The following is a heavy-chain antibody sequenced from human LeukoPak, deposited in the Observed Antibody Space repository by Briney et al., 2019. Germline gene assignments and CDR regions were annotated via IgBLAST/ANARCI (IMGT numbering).Heavy chain of an antibody. CDR1: GGSISSYY. D-gene: IGHD3-10*01. J-gene: IGHJ6*03. CDR3: ARVGEYYYGSGSLWKEAHYYYYMDV. Sequence: PSETLSLTCTVSGGSISSYYWSWLRQPAGKGLEWIGRIYTSGSTNYNPSLKSRVTMSVDTSKNQFSLKLSSVTAADTAVYYCARVGEYYYGSGSLWKEAHYYYYMDVWGKGTTVTVSS. CDR2: IYTSGST. V-gene: IGHV4-4*07.